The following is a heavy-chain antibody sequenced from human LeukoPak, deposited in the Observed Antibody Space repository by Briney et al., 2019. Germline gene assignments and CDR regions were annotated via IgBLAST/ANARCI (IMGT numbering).Heavy chain of an antibody. J-gene: IGHJ4*02. Sequence: SGGSLRLSCAVSGFTLSSYAMSWVRQAPGKGLEWVSGFGDRGVSMSDAASVKGRFTISRDNSKNTVYLQTNSLRVEDTAVYYCASRDPCSGGVCYGLGYWGQGTLVTVSS. CDR3: ASRDPCSGGVCYGLGY. D-gene: IGHD2-15*01. CDR1: GFTLSSYA. CDR2: FGDRGVSM. V-gene: IGHV3-23*01.